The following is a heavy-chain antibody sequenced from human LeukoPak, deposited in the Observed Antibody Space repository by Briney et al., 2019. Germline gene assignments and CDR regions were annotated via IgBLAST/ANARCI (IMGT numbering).Heavy chain of an antibody. V-gene: IGHV3-7*03. CDR3: AKSHHVTAIDY. CDR2: IKQDGSDK. CDR1: GFTFSSYW. J-gene: IGHJ4*02. Sequence: GGSLRLSCAASGFTFSSYWMSWVRQAPGKGLEWVANIKQDGSDKYYVDSVKGRFTISRDNSKNTLYLQMNSLRAEDTAVYYCAKSHHVTAIDYWGQGTLVTVSS. D-gene: IGHD2-21*02.